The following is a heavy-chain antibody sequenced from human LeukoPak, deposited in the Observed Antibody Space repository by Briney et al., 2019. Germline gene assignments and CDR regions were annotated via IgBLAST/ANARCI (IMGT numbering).Heavy chain of an antibody. CDR1: GEPISSGGFS. CDR2: IYHSGST. CDR3: ARTRIAAAGAIDKYYFDC. V-gene: IGHV4-30-2*01. D-gene: IGHD6-13*01. J-gene: IGHJ4*02. Sequence: PSETLSLTCAVSGEPISSGGFSWSWIRQPPGKGLEWIGYIYHSGSTYYNPSLKSRVTMSVDKSENQFSLKLSSVTAADTAVYYCARTRIAAAGAIDKYYFDCWGQGTLVTVSS.